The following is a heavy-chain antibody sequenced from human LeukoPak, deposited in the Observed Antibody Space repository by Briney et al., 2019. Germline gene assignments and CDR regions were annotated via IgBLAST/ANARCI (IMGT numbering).Heavy chain of an antibody. CDR1: GFTFSSYA. CDR2: ISGSGGST. D-gene: IGHD3-3*01. V-gene: IGHV3-23*01. CDR3: AKDSMYYDFWSGYSY. J-gene: IGHJ4*02. Sequence: RGSLRLSCAASGFTFSSYAMSWVRQAPGKGLEWVSAISGSGGSTYYEDSVKGRFTISRDNSKTTLYLQMNSLRAEDTAVYYCAKDSMYYDFWSGYSYWGQGTLVTVSS.